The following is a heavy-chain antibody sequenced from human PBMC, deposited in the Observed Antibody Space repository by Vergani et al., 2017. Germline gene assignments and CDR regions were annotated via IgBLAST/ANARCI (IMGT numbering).Heavy chain of an antibody. CDR2: INPNSGGT. J-gene: IGHJ4*02. CDR3: ASPDDILTGGFDY. V-gene: IGHV1-2*02. Sequence: QVQLVQSGAEVKKPGASVKVSCKASGYTFTGYYMHWVRQAPGQGLEWMGWINPNSGGTNYAQKFQGRVTMTEDTSTDTAYMELSSLRSEDTAVYYCASPDDILTGGFDYWGQGTLVTVSS. CDR1: GYTFTGYY. D-gene: IGHD3-9*01.